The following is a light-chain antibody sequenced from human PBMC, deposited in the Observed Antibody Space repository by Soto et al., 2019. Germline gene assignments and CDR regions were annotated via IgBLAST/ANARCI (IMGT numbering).Light chain of an antibody. Sequence: DIQMTQSPSSLSASVGDRVTITCRASQGINNYLAWFQQKPGEAPKSLIYAASSLQSGVPSKFSGSGSGTDFTLTSSSLQPEDFATYYCQQYNSYPWTFGQGTKVEIK. V-gene: IGKV1-16*02. CDR2: AAS. J-gene: IGKJ1*01. CDR3: QQYNSYPWT. CDR1: QGINNY.